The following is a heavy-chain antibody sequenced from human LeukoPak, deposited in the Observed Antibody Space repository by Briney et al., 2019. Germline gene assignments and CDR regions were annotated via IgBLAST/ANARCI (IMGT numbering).Heavy chain of an antibody. CDR2: IYYSGST. J-gene: IGHJ6*03. D-gene: IGHD5-18*01. CDR1: GGSISRNSYC. Sequence: SETLSLTCAVSGGSISRNSYCWGWIRQPPGKGLEWIGTIYYSGSTNYNPSLKSRVTMSVDTSKNQFSLKLSSVTAADTAVYYCARAPADERGYSYGYYYYYYMDVWGKGTTVTVSS. V-gene: IGHV4-39*07. CDR3: ARAPADERGYSYGYYYYYYMDV.